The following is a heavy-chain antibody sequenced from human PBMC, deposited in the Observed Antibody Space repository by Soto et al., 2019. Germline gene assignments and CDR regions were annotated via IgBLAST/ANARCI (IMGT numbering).Heavy chain of an antibody. CDR1: SSTFTSYG. Sequence: ASVKVSCKASSSTFTSYGFSRMRQAPGQGLEWMGWISAYNGNTNYAQKLQGRVTMTTDTSTSTAYMELRSLRSDDTAVYYCARVGPMVVAAIPFDYWGQGTLVTVSS. CDR2: ISAYNGNT. V-gene: IGHV1-18*01. J-gene: IGHJ4*02. CDR3: ARVGPMVVAAIPFDY. D-gene: IGHD2-15*01.